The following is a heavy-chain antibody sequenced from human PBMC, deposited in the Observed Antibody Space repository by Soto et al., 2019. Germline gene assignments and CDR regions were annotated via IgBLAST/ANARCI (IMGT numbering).Heavy chain of an antibody. D-gene: IGHD4-17*01. CDR2: ISGSGGST. CDR1: GFTFSSYA. Sequence: GGSLRLSCAASGFTFSSYAMSWVRQAPGKGLEWVSAISGSGGSTYYADSVKGRFTISRDNSKNTLYLQMNSLRAEDTAVYYCAKGLRPRGCYYYGMDVWGQGTTVTVSS. J-gene: IGHJ6*02. V-gene: IGHV3-23*01. CDR3: AKGLRPRGCYYYGMDV.